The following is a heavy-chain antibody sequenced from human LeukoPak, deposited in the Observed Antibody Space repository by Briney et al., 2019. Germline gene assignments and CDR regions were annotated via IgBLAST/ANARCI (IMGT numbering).Heavy chain of an antibody. Sequence: SETLSLTCTVSGGSISSGGYYWSWIRQHPGKGLEWIGYIYYSGSTYYNPSLKSRVTISVDTSKNQFSLKLSSVTAADTGVYYCAREGGYCSSTSCYITDYYYYMDVWGKGTTVTVSS. CDR2: IYYSGST. CDR3: AREGGYCSSTSCYITDYYYYMDV. D-gene: IGHD2-2*02. V-gene: IGHV4-31*03. J-gene: IGHJ6*03. CDR1: GGSISSGGYY.